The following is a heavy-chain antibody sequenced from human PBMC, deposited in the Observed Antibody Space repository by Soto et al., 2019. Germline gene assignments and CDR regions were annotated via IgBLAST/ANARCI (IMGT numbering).Heavy chain of an antibody. Sequence: GGSLRLSCAASGFIFNNYGRHWVRQAPGKGLVWVSRINSDGTSTTYADSVKGRFTFSRDNAKNTLYLQMNSLRAEDTAVYYCASKPQNWNIWMVYWGPGILVTVSS. CDR3: ASKPQNWNIWMVY. J-gene: IGHJ4*02. CDR1: GFIFNNYG. D-gene: IGHD1-1*01. V-gene: IGHV3-74*03. CDR2: INSDGTST.